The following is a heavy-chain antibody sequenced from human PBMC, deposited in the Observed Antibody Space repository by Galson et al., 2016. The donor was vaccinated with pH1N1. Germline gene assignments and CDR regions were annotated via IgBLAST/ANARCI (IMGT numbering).Heavy chain of an antibody. CDR3: AKGRSSYVLGPIDY. CDR2: ISGSGGST. Sequence: SLRLSCAASGFTFSSYAMSWVRQAPGKGLEWVSAISGSGGSTYYADSVKGRFTISRDNSKNTLYLQMNSLRAEDTAVYYCAKGRSSYVLGPIDYWGQGTLVTVSS. V-gene: IGHV3-23*01. D-gene: IGHD3-16*01. J-gene: IGHJ4*02. CDR1: GFTFSSYA.